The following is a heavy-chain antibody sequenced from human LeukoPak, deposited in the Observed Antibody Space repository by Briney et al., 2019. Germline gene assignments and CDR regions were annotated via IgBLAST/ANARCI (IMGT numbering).Heavy chain of an antibody. CDR3: ARLGYSTGWYNY. D-gene: IGHD6-13*01. CDR1: GGSISSSSYY. CDR2: IYYSGST. Sequence: SETLSLTCTVSGGSISSSSYYWGWIRQPPGKGLEWIGTIYYSGSTFSNPSFRSRVTISVDTSQNQFSLKLSSVTAADTAVYYCARLGYSTGWYNYWGPGTLVTVSP. J-gene: IGHJ4*02. V-gene: IGHV4-39*01.